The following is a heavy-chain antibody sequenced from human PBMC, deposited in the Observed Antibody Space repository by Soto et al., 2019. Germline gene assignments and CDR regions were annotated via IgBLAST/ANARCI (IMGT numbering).Heavy chain of an antibody. CDR3: ARGMGAAWVTPLSH. CDR1: GFNVDNVY. Sequence: EVQLVESGGGLIQPGWSLRLSCIASGFNVDNVYMSWVRQAPGKGLEWVSVLYTADSTNYADSVKGRFTISRDSSKNTVYLQMDSLRAGDTAVYYCARGMGAAWVTPLSHWGQGTLVIVSS. J-gene: IGHJ4*02. D-gene: IGHD2-21*02. V-gene: IGHV3-53*01. CDR2: LYTADST.